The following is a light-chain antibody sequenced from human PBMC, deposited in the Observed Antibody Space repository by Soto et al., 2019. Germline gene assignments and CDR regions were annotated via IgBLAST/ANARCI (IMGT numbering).Light chain of an antibody. CDR1: QSVSSSY. Sequence: EIVLTQSPGTLSLSPGERATLSCRASQSVSSSYLAWYQQKPGQAPRLLIYGASSRATGIPDRFSGSGSGTDLTLTISSLQPDDFATYYCQEYSGDTWTFGQGTKV. CDR2: GAS. V-gene: IGKV3-20*01. CDR3: QEYSGDTWT. J-gene: IGKJ1*01.